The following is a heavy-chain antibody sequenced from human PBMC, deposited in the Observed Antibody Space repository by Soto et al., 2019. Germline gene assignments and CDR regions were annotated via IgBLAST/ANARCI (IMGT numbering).Heavy chain of an antibody. V-gene: IGHV4-34*01. CDR2: INHSGST. Sequence: PSETLSLTCAVYGGSFSGYYWSWIRQPPGKGLEWIGEINHSGSTNYNPSLKSRVTISVDTSKNQFSLKLSSVTAADTAVYYCATMRPTTVTRGHYYYGMDVWGQGTTVTSP. J-gene: IGHJ6*02. CDR1: GGSFSGYY. CDR3: ATMRPTTVTRGHYYYGMDV. D-gene: IGHD4-17*01.